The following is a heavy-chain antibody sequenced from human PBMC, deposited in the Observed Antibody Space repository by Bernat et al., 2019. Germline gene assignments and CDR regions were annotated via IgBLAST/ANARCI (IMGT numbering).Heavy chain of an antibody. J-gene: IGHJ3*02. Sequence: QVQLQESGPGLVKPSETLSLTCTVSGGSISSYYWSWIRQPPGKGLEWIGYIYYSGSTNYNPSLKSRVTISVDTSKNQFSLKLSSVTAADTAVYYCARTMVVWELLQYPSAFDIWGQGTMVTVSS. CDR2: IYYSGST. V-gene: IGHV4-59*08. D-gene: IGHD1-26*01. CDR1: GGSISSYY. CDR3: ARTMVVWELLQYPSAFDI.